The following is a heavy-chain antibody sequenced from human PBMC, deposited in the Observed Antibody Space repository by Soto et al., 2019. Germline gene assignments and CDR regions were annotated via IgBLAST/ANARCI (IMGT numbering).Heavy chain of an antibody. V-gene: IGHV3-23*01. CDR3: ASQPAAGQEDWFDP. Sequence: GSLRLSCAASGFAFNNYVMSWVRQSPGKGLEWVSVISGSGGSTYYADSVKGRFTISRDNSKNTLYLQMNSLRAEDTAVYYCASQPAAGQEDWFDPWGQGTLVTVS. CDR1: GFAFNNYV. CDR2: ISGSGGST. J-gene: IGHJ5*02. D-gene: IGHD6-13*01.